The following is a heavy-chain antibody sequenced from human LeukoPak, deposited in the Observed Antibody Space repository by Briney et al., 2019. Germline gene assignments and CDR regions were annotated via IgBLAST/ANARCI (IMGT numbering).Heavy chain of an antibody. Sequence: SETLSLTCTVSGGSISSYYWNWIRQPPGKGLEWIGYIYYSGSANYNPSLKSRVTISVDTPNNQFSLKLSSVTAADTAVYYCARNSVTIFGVAPYGMDVWGQGTTVTVSS. CDR3: ARNSVTIFGVAPYGMDV. V-gene: IGHV4-59*08. J-gene: IGHJ6*02. D-gene: IGHD3-3*01. CDR1: GGSISSYY. CDR2: IYYSGSA.